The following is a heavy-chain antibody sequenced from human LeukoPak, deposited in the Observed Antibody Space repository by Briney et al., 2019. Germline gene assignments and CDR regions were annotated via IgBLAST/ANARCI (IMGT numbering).Heavy chain of an antibody. CDR1: GYTFTSYD. CDR2: MNPNSGNT. V-gene: IGHV1-8*01. D-gene: IGHD3-10*01. Sequence: ASVKVSCKASGYTFTSYDINWVRQATGQGLEWMGWMNPNSGNTGYAQKFQGRVTMTRNTSISTAYMELSSLRSEDTAVYYCARVLPRCRYGSGSYYKSRDDYWGQGTLVTVSS. J-gene: IGHJ4*02. CDR3: ARVLPRCRYGSGSYYKSRDDY.